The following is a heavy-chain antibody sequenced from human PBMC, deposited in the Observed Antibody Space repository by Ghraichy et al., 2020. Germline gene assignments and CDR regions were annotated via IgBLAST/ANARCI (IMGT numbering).Heavy chain of an antibody. CDR3: ARLTKIVVVNPVDY. CDR1: GGSISSSSYY. CDR2: IYYSGST. D-gene: IGHD3-22*01. Sequence: SETLSLTCTVSGGSISSSSYYWGWIRQPPGKGLEWIGSIYYSGSTYYNPSLKSRVTISVDTSKNQFSLKLSSVTAADTAVYYCARLTKIVVVNPVDYWGQGTLVTASS. J-gene: IGHJ4*02. V-gene: IGHV4-39*01.